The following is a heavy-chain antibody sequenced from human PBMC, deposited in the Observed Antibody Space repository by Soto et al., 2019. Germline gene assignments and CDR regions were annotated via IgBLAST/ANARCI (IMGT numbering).Heavy chain of an antibody. D-gene: IGHD4-17*01. CDR2: IIPIFGTA. Sequence: QVQLVQSGAEVKKPGSSVKVSCKASGGTFSSYAISWVRQAPGQGLEWMGGIIPIFGTANYAQKFQGRVTITADESTSTAYMERSSLRSEDTAVYYCARDRAYGDYSNWFDPWGQGTLVTVSS. CDR3: ARDRAYGDYSNWFDP. J-gene: IGHJ5*02. V-gene: IGHV1-69*12. CDR1: GGTFSSYA.